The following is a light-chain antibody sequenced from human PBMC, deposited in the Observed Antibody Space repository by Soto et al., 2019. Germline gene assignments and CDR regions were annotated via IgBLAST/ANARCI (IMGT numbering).Light chain of an antibody. CDR3: SSFAAHRV. Sequence: QSALTQPPSASGSPGQSVTISCTGTSSDIGTYNYVSWYQQHPGKAPKLIIFEVNKRPSGVPDRFSGSKSGNTASLTVSGLQTEDEADYYCSSFAAHRVFGGGTKVIVL. V-gene: IGLV2-8*01. J-gene: IGLJ3*02. CDR1: SSDIGTYNY. CDR2: EVN.